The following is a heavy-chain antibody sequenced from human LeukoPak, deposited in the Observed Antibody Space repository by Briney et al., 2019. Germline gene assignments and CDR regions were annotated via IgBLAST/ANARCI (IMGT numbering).Heavy chain of an antibody. D-gene: IGHD5-12*01. Sequence: SVKVSCKAFGGTFSSYTISWVRQAPGQGLEWMGRIIPILGIANYAQKFQGRATITADKSTSTAYMELSSLRSEDTAVYYCARVGSRSSGYDYWGQGTLVTVPS. CDR1: GGTFSSYT. J-gene: IGHJ4*02. CDR3: ARVGSRSSGYDY. CDR2: IIPILGIA. V-gene: IGHV1-69*02.